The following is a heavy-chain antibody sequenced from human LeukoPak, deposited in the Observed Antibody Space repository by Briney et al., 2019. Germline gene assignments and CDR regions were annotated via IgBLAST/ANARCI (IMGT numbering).Heavy chain of an antibody. V-gene: IGHV4-59*08. CDR2: IYYSGST. CDR1: GGSISGYH. Sequence: SETLSLTCTVSGGSISGYHWSWIRQSPGKGLVWIGYIYYSGSTNYNPSLKSRVTISIDMSRNQFSLKLSSVTAADTALYYCARHFTYYYDSSGYPRDAFDIWGQGTTVTVSS. J-gene: IGHJ3*02. CDR3: ARHFTYYYDSSGYPRDAFDI. D-gene: IGHD3-22*01.